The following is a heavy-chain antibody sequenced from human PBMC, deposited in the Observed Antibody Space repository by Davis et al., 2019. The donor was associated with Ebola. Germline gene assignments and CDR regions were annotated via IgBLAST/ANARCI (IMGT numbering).Heavy chain of an antibody. V-gene: IGHV5-51*01. CDR2: IYPGDSDT. D-gene: IGHD3-10*01. Sequence: GESLKISCKGSEYSFTSYWIGWVRQMPGKGLEWMGIIYPGDSDTRYSPSFQGQVTISADKSISTAYLQWSSLKASDTAMYYCARRNYYGSGSQYSHFDYWGQGILVTVSS. CDR1: EYSFTSYW. J-gene: IGHJ4*02. CDR3: ARRNYYGSGSQYSHFDY.